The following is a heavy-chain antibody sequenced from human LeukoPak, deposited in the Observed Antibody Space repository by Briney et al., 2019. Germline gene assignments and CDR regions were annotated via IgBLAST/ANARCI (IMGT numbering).Heavy chain of an antibody. J-gene: IGHJ4*02. CDR1: GYSISSGYY. CDR3: ASFHCGGDCYDY. Sequence: SETLSLTCAVSGYSISSGYYWGWIRQPPGKGLEWIGSIYHSGSTYYNPSLKSRVTISVDTSKNQFSLKLSSVTAADPAVYYCASFHCGGDCYDYWGQGTLVTVSS. D-gene: IGHD2-21*01. CDR2: IYHSGST. V-gene: IGHV4-38-2*01.